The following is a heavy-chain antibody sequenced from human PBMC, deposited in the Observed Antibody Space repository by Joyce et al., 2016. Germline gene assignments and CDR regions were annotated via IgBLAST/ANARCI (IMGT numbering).Heavy chain of an antibody. V-gene: IGHV3-74*01. CDR1: GFTFSSYW. Sequence: EVQLVESGGGLVQPGGSLRLSCAASGFTFSSYWMHWVRQAPGKGLVGVSRTNTHGRDTNYADSVKGRFTMSRDNAKNTVYLQRSNLRAEDTAVYYCVNGWNYVRLDDWGQGTLVTVSS. D-gene: IGHD1-7*01. CDR2: TNTHGRDT. J-gene: IGHJ4*02. CDR3: VNGWNYVRLDD.